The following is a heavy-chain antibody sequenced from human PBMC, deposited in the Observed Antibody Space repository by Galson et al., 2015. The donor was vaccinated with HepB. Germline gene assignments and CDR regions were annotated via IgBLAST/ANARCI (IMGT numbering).Heavy chain of an antibody. J-gene: IGHJ4*02. D-gene: IGHD3-22*01. CDR3: AKSYYDFSGYYAPFNY. CDR1: GFIFSDYA. CDR2: IGGSGDTT. Sequence: SLRLSCAASGFIFSDYAMDWVRQAPGKGLEWVSAIGGSGDTTYYAGSVKGRFTASRDNSKNTLYLQMNSLRAEDTALYYCAKSYYDFSGYYAPFNYWGRGTLVTVSS. V-gene: IGHV3-23*01.